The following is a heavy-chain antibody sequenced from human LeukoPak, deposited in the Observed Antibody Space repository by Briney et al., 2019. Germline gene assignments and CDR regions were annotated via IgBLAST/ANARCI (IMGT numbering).Heavy chain of an antibody. Sequence: SETLSLTCTVSGGSISSYYWSWIRQPPGKGLEWVGSTYHGGTTYSNPSLKSRVIISEDTSKNQFSLKLSSVTAADTAVYYRARGSGDWTYYFDYWGQGTLVTVSS. CDR2: TYHGGTT. CDR1: GGSISSYY. CDR3: ARGSGDWTYYFDY. J-gene: IGHJ4*02. V-gene: IGHV4-38-2*02. D-gene: IGHD2-21*02.